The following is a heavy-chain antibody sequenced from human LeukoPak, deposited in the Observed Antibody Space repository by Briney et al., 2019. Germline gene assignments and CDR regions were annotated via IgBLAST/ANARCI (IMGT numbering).Heavy chain of an antibody. J-gene: IGHJ3*02. Sequence: SETLSLTCTISGGSISTHYWTWIRQPPGKGLEWIGYVLHSGITNYNPSLRSRITISVDTSQNQFSLSLRSVTAADTAVYYCARDLTTVTKGFDIWGQGTMVTVSS. CDR3: ARDLTTVTKGFDI. CDR1: GGSISTHY. D-gene: IGHD4-17*01. CDR2: VLHSGIT. V-gene: IGHV4-59*11.